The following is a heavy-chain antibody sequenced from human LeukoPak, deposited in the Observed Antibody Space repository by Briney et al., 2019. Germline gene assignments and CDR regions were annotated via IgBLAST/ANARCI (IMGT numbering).Heavy chain of an antibody. CDR3: AFWARTSDY. V-gene: IGHV3-74*01. CDR2: INSDGSST. D-gene: IGHD3-16*01. J-gene: IGHJ4*02. Sequence: GGSLRLSCAASGFTFSSYWMHWVRQAPGKGLVWVSRINSDGSSTNYADSVKGRFTISRDNAKNTLYLQMNSLRVEDTAVYYCAFWARTSDYWGQGTLVTVSS. CDR1: GFTFSSYW.